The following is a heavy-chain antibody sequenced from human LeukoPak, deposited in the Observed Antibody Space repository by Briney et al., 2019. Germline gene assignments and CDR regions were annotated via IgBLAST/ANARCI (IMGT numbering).Heavy chain of an antibody. CDR2: IRQDGSEQ. CDR1: GFTFSSYW. V-gene: IGHV3-7*03. CDR3: ASRVDILTGKGAFDI. D-gene: IGHD3-9*01. Sequence: GGSLRLSCAASGFTFSSYWMNWVRQAPGKGLEWVANIRQDGSEQYYVDSVKGRFTISRDNAKNSLYLQMNSLRAEDTAVYYCASRVDILTGKGAFDIWGQGTMVTVSS. J-gene: IGHJ3*02.